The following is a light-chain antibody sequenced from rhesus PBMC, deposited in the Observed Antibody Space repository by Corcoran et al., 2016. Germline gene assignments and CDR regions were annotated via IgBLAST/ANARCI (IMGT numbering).Light chain of an antibody. V-gene: IGKV1-28*02. CDR1: QTIGLY. CDR2: DAA. CDR3: LQHSNYPDT. Sequence: DIQMTQSPSSLSVSVGDTVIITCRASQTIGLYLNWFHQKPGRAPRLLVYDAARLGRGVPSGFSGSGSGTDFTLTNTNLQPEDLGTYSCLQHSNYPDTFGQETKVEIK. J-gene: IGKJ2*01.